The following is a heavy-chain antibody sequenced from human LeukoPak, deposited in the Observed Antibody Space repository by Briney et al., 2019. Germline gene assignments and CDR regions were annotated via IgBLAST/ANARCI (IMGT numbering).Heavy chain of an antibody. CDR2: IKQDGSER. D-gene: IGHD3-10*01. Sequence: GALRLSCAASGFTFSSFWMTWVRQAPGKGLEWVANIKQDGSERSYVDSVEGRFTISRDNAKNSLYLQMNSLRPEDTAVYYCARVRRYYDSGTSFDYWGQGTLVTVSS. CDR3: ARVRRYYDSGTSFDY. V-gene: IGHV3-7*05. CDR1: GFTFSSFW. J-gene: IGHJ4*02.